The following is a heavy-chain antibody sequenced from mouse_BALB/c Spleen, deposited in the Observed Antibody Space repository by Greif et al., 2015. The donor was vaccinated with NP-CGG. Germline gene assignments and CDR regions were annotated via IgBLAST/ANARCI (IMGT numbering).Heavy chain of an antibody. V-gene: IGHV5-12-1*01. D-gene: IGHD2-3*01. J-gene: IGHJ1*01. CDR3: ASQIYDGYFYWYFDV. Sequence: EVQVVESGGGLVKPGGSLKLSCAASGFAFSSYDMSWVRQTPEKRLEWVAYISSGGGSTYYPDTVKGRFTISRDNAKNTLYLQMSSLKSEDTAMYYCASQIYDGYFYWYFDVWGAGTTVTVSS. CDR1: GFAFSSYD. CDR2: ISSGGGST.